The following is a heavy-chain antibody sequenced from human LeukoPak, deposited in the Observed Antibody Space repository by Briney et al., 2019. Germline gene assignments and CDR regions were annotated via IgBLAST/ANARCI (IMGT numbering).Heavy chain of an antibody. CDR2: ISGSGGST. J-gene: IGHJ4*02. D-gene: IGHD3-16*01. CDR1: GFTFSTYG. CDR3: AKSWLKLGGDY. V-gene: IGHV3-23*01. Sequence: PEGSLRLSCAASGFTFSTYGMSWVRQAPGKGLEWVSGISGSGGSTYYADSVKGRFTISRDNSKNTLYLQMNSLTAEDTAVYYCAKSWLKLGGDYWGQGTLVTVSS.